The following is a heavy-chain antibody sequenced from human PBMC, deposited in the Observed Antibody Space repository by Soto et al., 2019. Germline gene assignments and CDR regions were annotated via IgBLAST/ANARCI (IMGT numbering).Heavy chain of an antibody. CDR3: ARESGGATATLDYYCFYMDV. Sequence: QVQLVQSGAEVRKPGASVTVSCRSSGDSFNDYYIHWVRQAPGQGFEWMGWINPNSGVTKYAQKFQGWVSMNRDTSIRTVYMQLSRLRSDDTAVYYWARESGGATATLDYYCFYMDVWGTGTTVTVSS. CDR1: GDSFNDYY. CDR2: INPNSGVT. V-gene: IGHV1-2*04. J-gene: IGHJ6*03. D-gene: IGHD5-12*01.